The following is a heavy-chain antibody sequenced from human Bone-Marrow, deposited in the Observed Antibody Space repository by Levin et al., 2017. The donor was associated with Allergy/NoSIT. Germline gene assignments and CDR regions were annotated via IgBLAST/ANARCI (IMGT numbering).Heavy chain of an antibody. J-gene: IGHJ5*02. CDR1: GYSFTHYA. V-gene: IGHV1-3*01. Sequence: GESLKISCKASGYSFTHYAIHWVRQAPGQRLEWMGWINPVNGNTKYSQNFQGRVTITKDTSASTVYVELSSLRSEDTAVYYCAREVIPRGSSRQWLPLDWFDPWGQGTLVTVAS. CDR2: INPVNGNT. CDR3: AREVIPRGSSRQWLPLDWFDP. D-gene: IGHD5-12*01.